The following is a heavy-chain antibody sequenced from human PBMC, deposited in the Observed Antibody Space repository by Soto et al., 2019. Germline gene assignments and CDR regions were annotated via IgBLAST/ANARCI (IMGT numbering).Heavy chain of an antibody. D-gene: IGHD6-13*01. CDR3: ARDSTRSYSSDAFDI. Sequence: EVQLVESGGGLVQPGGSLRLSCAASGFTVSSNYMSWVRQAPGKGLEWVSVIYSGGSTYYADSVKGRFTISRDNSKNKLYLQMNSLRAEDTAVYYCARDSTRSYSSDAFDIWGQGTMVTVSS. V-gene: IGHV3-66*01. J-gene: IGHJ3*02. CDR2: IYSGGST. CDR1: GFTVSSNY.